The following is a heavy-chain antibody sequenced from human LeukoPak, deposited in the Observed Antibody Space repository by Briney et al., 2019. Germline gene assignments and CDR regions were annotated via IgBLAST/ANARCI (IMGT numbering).Heavy chain of an antibody. CDR3: ARVSLLYYDSSGYWRWFDY. V-gene: IGHV4-4*07. CDR2: IYTSGST. J-gene: IGHJ4*02. D-gene: IGHD3-22*01. Sequence: PSETLSLTCTVSGGSISSYYWSWIRQPAGKGLEWIGRIYTSGSTNYNPSLKSRVTMSVDTSKNQFSLKLSSVTAADTAVYYCARVSLLYYDSSGYWRWFDYWGQGTLVTVSS. CDR1: GGSISSYY.